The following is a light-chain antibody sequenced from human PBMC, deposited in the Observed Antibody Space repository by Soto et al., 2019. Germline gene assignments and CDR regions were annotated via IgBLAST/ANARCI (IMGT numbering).Light chain of an antibody. CDR3: QQSYSTPRT. V-gene: IGKV1-39*01. J-gene: IGKJ1*01. CDR1: QSISSY. Sequence: DIQMTQSPSSLSASVVDRFTITFLASQSISSYLNWYQQKPGKAPKLLIYAASSLQSGVPSRFSGSVSGTDFTLTISSLQPEDFATYYCQQSYSTPRTFGQGTKVDIK. CDR2: AAS.